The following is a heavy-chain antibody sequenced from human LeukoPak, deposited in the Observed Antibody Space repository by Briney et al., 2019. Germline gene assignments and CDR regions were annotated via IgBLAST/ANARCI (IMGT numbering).Heavy chain of an antibody. J-gene: IGHJ4*02. V-gene: IGHV1-3*01. CDR3: ARGSSSDWPLEY. CDR1: GYTFINYA. Sequence: ASVKVPCKASGYTFINYAIHWVRQAPGQRLEWMGWINAYNGDTEYSQKFQGRVTITRDTSASTAYMELSTLRSEDTAVYYCARGSSSDWPLEYWGRGILVTVSS. D-gene: IGHD6-19*01. CDR2: INAYNGDT.